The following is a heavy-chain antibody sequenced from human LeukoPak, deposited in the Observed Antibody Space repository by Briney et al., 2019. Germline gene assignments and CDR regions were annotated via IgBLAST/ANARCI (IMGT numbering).Heavy chain of an antibody. CDR1: GFTFSTYT. Sequence: GGSLRLSCAASGFTFSTYTMHWVRQAPGKGLEWVAVMSYDGSNKYYADSVKGRFTISRDNSKNTLYLQMNSLRAEDTAVYYCARAYTSGWSLSFDYWGQGTLVTVSS. CDR2: MSYDGSNK. J-gene: IGHJ4*02. D-gene: IGHD6-19*01. V-gene: IGHV3-30*04. CDR3: ARAYTSGWSLSFDY.